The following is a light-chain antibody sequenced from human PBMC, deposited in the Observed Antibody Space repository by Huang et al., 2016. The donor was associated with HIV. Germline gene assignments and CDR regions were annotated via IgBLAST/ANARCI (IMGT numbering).Light chain of an antibody. V-gene: IGKV3-15*01. CDR2: GSS. J-gene: IGKJ4*01. Sequence: EIVMTQSPATLSVSPGQRVTLPCRANRSVSTNLAWYQQRQGQAPRLLIYGSSTRAPGIPARFSCSGSGTDFSLTISSLQSEDFALYYCHQYNNWLLSFGGGTRV. CDR3: HQYNNWLLS. CDR1: RSVSTN.